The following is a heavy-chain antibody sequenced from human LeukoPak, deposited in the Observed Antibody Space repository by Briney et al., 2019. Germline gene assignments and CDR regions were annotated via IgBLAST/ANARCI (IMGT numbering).Heavy chain of an antibody. Sequence: GGSLRLSCAASGFTFSSYSMNWVRQAPGKGLEWVSYISSSSSTIYYADSVKGRFTISRDNAKNSLYLQMNSLRDEDTAVYYCARGSGYDFWSGYSATFGYWGQGTLVTVSS. CDR3: ARGSGYDFWSGYSATFGY. CDR2: ISSSSSTI. J-gene: IGHJ4*02. CDR1: GFTFSSYS. D-gene: IGHD3-3*01. V-gene: IGHV3-48*02.